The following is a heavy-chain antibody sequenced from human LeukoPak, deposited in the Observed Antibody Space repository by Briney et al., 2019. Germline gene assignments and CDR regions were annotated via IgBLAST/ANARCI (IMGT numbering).Heavy chain of an antibody. J-gene: IGHJ4*02. CDR1: GGSISSGGYY. Sequence: SETLSLTCTVSGGSISSGGYYWSWIRQHPGKGPEWIGYIYYSGSTYYNPSLKSRVTISVDTSKNQFSLKLSSVTAADTAVYYCARGRAYYDFWSGYYPESDFDYWGQGTLVTVSS. D-gene: IGHD3-3*01. CDR3: ARGRAYYDFWSGYYPESDFDY. CDR2: IYYSGST. V-gene: IGHV4-31*03.